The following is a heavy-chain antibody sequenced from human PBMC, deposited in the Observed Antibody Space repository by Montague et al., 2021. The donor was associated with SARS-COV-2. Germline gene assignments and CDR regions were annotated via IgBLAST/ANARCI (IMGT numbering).Heavy chain of an antibody. Sequence: SETLSLTCSISGVSITSYYWSWVRQPAGKGLDWIGHIYASGSTKYSPSLKSRVRLSIDNPKNQFSLKLESLTAADTAVYYCVRDGGNWYYFDYWGQGALVTVSS. CDR3: VRDGGNWYYFDY. D-gene: IGHD3-16*01. CDR2: IYASGST. V-gene: IGHV4-4*07. J-gene: IGHJ4*02. CDR1: GVSITSYY.